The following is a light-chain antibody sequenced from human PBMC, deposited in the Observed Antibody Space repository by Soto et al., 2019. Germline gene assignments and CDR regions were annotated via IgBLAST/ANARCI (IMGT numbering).Light chain of an antibody. Sequence: EIQLTQSPSFLSASVGDSVTITCRASQGIANFLAWYQQEPGKAPKILIYAASTLQSGVPSRVSGSGSGTDFTLTISSLQPEDFATYHCQQLKTYPWTFGQGTKLEI. J-gene: IGKJ2*02. CDR3: QQLKTYPWT. CDR2: AAS. V-gene: IGKV1-9*01. CDR1: QGIANF.